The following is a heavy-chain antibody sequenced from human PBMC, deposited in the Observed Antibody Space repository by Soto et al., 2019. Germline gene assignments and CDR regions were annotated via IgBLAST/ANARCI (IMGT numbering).Heavy chain of an antibody. CDR3: AKDHDFWSGYYTQGPGY. CDR1: GFTFSSYG. Sequence: GGSLRLSCAASGFTFSSYGMHWVRQAPGKGQEWVAVISYDGSNKYYAESVKGRFTISRDNSKNTLYLQMNSLRAEDTALYYCAKDHDFWSGYYTQGPGYWGQGTLVTVSS. J-gene: IGHJ4*02. CDR2: ISYDGSNK. V-gene: IGHV3-30*18. D-gene: IGHD3-3*01.